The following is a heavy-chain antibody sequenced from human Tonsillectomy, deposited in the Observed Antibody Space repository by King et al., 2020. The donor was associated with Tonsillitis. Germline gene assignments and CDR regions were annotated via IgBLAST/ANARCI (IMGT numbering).Heavy chain of an antibody. J-gene: IGHJ4*02. V-gene: IGHV3-23*01. CDR1: GFTFSTYA. CDR3: AKDLGGYSSSWYDFDY. Sequence: DVQLLESGGGLVQPGGSLRLSCAASGFTFSTYAMSWVRQAPGKGLEWVSLISGSAGSTYYADSVKGRFTISRDNSKNTLNLQMNSLRAEDTAVYYCAKDLGGYSSSWYDFDYWGQGTLVTVSS. CDR2: ISGSAGST. D-gene: IGHD6-13*01.